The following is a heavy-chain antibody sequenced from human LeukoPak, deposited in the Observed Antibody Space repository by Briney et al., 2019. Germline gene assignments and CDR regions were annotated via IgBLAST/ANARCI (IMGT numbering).Heavy chain of an antibody. CDR2: INHSGST. CDR3: ARDLIITMVRGVSTPGLDY. D-gene: IGHD3-10*01. V-gene: IGHV4-34*01. Sequence: SETLSLTCAVYGGSFSGYYWSWIRQPPGKGLEWIGEINHSGSTNYNPSLKSRVTISVDTSKNQFSLKLSSVTAADTAVYYCARDLIITMVRGVSTPGLDYWGQGTLVTVSS. J-gene: IGHJ4*02. CDR1: GGSFSGYY.